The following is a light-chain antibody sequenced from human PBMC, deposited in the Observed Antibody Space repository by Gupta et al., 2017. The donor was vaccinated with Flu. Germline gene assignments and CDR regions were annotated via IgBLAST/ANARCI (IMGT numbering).Light chain of an antibody. CDR2: TAS. CDR1: QSITSY. J-gene: IGKJ2*03. Sequence: DIQMTQSPSSLSASVGDRVPITCRASQSITSYLNWYQQKPGKVPKLLIYTASSLQSGVPSRFSGSGAWTDFALTISSLQPEDFATYYCQQSYSTPYSFGQGTKLEIK. CDR3: QQSYSTPYS. V-gene: IGKV1-39*01.